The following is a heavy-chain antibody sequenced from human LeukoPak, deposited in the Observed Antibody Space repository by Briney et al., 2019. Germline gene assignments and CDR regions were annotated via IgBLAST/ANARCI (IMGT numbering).Heavy chain of an antibody. CDR1: GFTFSTYW. CDR2: IHQDGNEK. Sequence: PGGSLRLSCAPSGFTFSTYWMSWVRPAPGKGLEWVANIHQDGNEKYYVDSVKGRFTISRDNAKNSLYLQMNSLRAEDTAVYYCARGDKFSGDYWGQGTLVTVSS. J-gene: IGHJ4*02. CDR3: ARGDKFSGDY. D-gene: IGHD2-15*01. V-gene: IGHV3-7*04.